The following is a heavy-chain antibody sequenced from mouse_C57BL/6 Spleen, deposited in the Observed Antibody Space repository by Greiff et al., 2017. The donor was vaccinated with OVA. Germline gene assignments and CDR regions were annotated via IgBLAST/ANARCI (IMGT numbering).Heavy chain of an antibody. Sequence: QVQLQQPGAELVMPGASVKLSCKASGYTFTSYWMHWVKQRPGQGLEWIGEIDPSDSYTNYNQKFKGKSTLTVDKSSSTAYMQLSSLTSEDSAVYYCARRFAITTVVDGYWYFDVWGTGTTVTVSS. CDR1: GYTFTSYW. D-gene: IGHD1-1*01. V-gene: IGHV1-69*01. CDR3: ARRFAITTVVDGYWYFDV. CDR2: IDPSDSYT. J-gene: IGHJ1*03.